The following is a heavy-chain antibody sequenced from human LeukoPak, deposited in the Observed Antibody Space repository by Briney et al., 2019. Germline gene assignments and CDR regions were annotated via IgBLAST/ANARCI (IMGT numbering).Heavy chain of an antibody. CDR1: GDSVSSNSAA. D-gene: IGHD4-17*01. CDR2: TYYRSKWYN. V-gene: IGHV6-1*01. Sequence: SQTLSLTCATSGDSVSSNSAAWNWIRQSPSRGLEWLGRTYYRSKWYNDYAVSVKSRITINPDTSKNQFSLKLSSVTAADTAVYYCARVHPWGNGDYRSRKKHPFDYWGQGTLVTVSS. CDR3: ARVHPWGNGDYRSRKKHPFDY. J-gene: IGHJ4*02.